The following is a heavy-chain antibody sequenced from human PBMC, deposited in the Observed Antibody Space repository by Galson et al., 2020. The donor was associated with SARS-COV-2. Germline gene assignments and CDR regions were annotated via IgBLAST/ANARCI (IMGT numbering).Heavy chain of an antibody. Sequence: SGPTLVKPTQTLTLTCTFSGFSLSTSGVGVGWIRQPPGKALEWLALIYWDDDKRYSPSLKSRLTITKDTSKNQVVLTMTNMDPVDTATYYCAHRPEIIGGVFVGAFDIWGQGTMVTVSS. CDR3: AHRPEIIGGVFVGAFDI. D-gene: IGHD3-10*01. J-gene: IGHJ3*02. V-gene: IGHV2-5*02. CDR2: IYWDDDK. CDR1: GFSLSTSGVG.